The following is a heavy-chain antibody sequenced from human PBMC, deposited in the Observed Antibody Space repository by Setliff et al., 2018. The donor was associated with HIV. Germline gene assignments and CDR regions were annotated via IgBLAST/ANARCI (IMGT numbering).Heavy chain of an antibody. CDR3: ARDRVFGVTFPVYCFDT. Sequence: GESLKISCKDSGYTFSNYCIAWVRQMPGKGLEWMGIIYPGNSDTTYSPSFQGQVTISADKSISTAYLQWSSLKASDTAVYYCARDRVFGVTFPVYCFDTWGQGTRVTVSS. D-gene: IGHD3-3*01. V-gene: IGHV5-51*01. J-gene: IGHJ4*02. CDR1: GYTFSNYC. CDR2: IYPGNSDT.